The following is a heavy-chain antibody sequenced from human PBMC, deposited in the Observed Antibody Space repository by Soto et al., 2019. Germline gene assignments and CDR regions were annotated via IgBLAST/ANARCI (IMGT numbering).Heavy chain of an antibody. J-gene: IGHJ4*02. CDR1: GGSLGTYY. CDR2: VYHTGRA. V-gene: IGHV4-59*01. Sequence: SDTLSLTCTVSGGSLGTYYWSWIRQPPGKGLEWIGYVYHTGRANYNPSLKSRVSISMDTSNNQFSLNLDSVTAADTAVYFCARDFAYFDSWGQG. CDR3: ARDFAYFDS. D-gene: IGHD3-3*01.